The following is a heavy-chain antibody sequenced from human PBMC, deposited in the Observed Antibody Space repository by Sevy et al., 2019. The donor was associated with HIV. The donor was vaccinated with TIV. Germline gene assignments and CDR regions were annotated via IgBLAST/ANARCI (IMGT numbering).Heavy chain of an antibody. CDR1: GGSINSDH. V-gene: IGHV4-59*08. CDR3: ARRNDFDF. CDR2: VYYTGGT. J-gene: IGHJ4*03. Sequence: SETLSLTCTVSGGSINSDHWNWIRQPPGKGLEWIGYVYYTGGTNYNPSLKNRVTITVDRTKNQFSLNLTSVIAADAAVYYCARRNDFDFWGQGTMVTVSS.